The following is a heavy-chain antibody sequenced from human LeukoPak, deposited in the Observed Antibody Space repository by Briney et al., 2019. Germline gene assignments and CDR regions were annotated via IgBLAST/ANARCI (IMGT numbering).Heavy chain of an antibody. CDR1: GGSISSSSYY. CDR3: ARRGYRPYYYYYGMDV. V-gene: IGHV4-39*01. D-gene: IGHD3-22*01. J-gene: IGHJ6*02. Sequence: SETLSLTCTVSGGSISSSSYYWGWIRQPPGKGLEWIGSIYYSGSTYYNPSLKSRVTISVDTSKNQFSLKLSSVTAADTAVYYCARRGYRPYYYYYGMDVWGQGTTVTVSS. CDR2: IYYSGST.